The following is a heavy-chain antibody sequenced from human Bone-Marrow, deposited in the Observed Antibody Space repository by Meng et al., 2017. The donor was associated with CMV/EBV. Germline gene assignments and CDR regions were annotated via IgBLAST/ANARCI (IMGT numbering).Heavy chain of an antibody. CDR2: IIPIFGTA. Sequence: SVKVSCKASGGTFSSYAISWVRQAPGQGLEWMGGIIPIFGTANYAQKFQGRVTITADKSTSTAYMELSSLRSEDTAVYYCARFGGVTVGYYYYGMDVWGQGTTVTVSS. J-gene: IGHJ6*02. CDR1: GGTFSSYA. V-gene: IGHV1-69*06. D-gene: IGHD3-16*02. CDR3: ARFGGVTVGYYYYGMDV.